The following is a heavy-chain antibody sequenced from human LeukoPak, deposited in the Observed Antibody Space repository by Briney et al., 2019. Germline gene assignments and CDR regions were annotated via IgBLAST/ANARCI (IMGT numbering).Heavy chain of an antibody. CDR2: IYYSGST. Sequence: PSETLSLTCTVSGGSISNYYWSWIRQSPGKGLEWIGYIYYSGSTNYNPSLKSRVTISVDTSKSQFFLKLSSVTAADTAVYYCARGNRQFDYWGQGTLVTVSS. J-gene: IGHJ4*02. CDR3: ARGNRQFDY. D-gene: IGHD2/OR15-2a*01. V-gene: IGHV4-59*01. CDR1: GGSISNYY.